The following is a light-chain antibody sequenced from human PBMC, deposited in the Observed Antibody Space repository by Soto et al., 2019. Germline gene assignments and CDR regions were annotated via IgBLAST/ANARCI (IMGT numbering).Light chain of an antibody. Sequence: EIVFTQSPGTLFLSPGERVTLSCRASQSVRSSYLAWYQQKPGQAPRPLIYGASSRVTGIPDRFSGSGSGTDFTLTISRLEPEDFAVYYCQQYGNSPPYTFGQGTKLEIK. J-gene: IGKJ2*01. V-gene: IGKV3-20*01. CDR2: GAS. CDR1: QSVRSSY. CDR3: QQYGNSPPYT.